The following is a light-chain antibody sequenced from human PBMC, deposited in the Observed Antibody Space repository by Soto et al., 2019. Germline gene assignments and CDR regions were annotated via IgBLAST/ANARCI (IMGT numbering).Light chain of an antibody. CDR1: QSVSSSY. Sequence: EIVLTQSPGTLSLSPGERATVSCRASQSVSSSYLAWYQQKPGQAPRLLIYGASSRATGIPDRFSGSGSGTDFTLTISRLEPDDFAVYYCQQYGSSYTFGQGTKLEIK. CDR2: GAS. J-gene: IGKJ2*01. V-gene: IGKV3-20*01. CDR3: QQYGSSYT.